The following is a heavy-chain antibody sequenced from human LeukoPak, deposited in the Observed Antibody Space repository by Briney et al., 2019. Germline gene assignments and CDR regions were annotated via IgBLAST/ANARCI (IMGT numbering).Heavy chain of an antibody. Sequence: ASVKVSCKASGYTFTSYAMNWVRQAPGQGLEWMGWINTNTGNPTYAQGFTGRFVFSLDTPVSTAYLQISSLKAEDTAVYYCARAPFIVVVPAANYYYMDVWGKGTTVTVSS. CDR2: INTNTGNP. V-gene: IGHV7-4-1*02. D-gene: IGHD2-2*01. CDR1: GYTFTSYA. J-gene: IGHJ6*03. CDR3: ARAPFIVVVPAANYYYMDV.